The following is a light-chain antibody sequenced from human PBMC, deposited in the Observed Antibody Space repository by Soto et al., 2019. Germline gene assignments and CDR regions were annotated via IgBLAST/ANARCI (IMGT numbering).Light chain of an antibody. Sequence: EIVLTQSPGTLSLSPGERATLSCRASQSVSSSYLAWYQQKPGQAPRLIIYDASNRANGIPARFSGSGSGTDFTLTISSLEPEDFAVYYCQQRSNWLPLTFGGGTKVDIK. J-gene: IGKJ4*01. CDR1: QSVSSSY. CDR3: QQRSNWLPLT. CDR2: DAS. V-gene: IGKV3D-20*02.